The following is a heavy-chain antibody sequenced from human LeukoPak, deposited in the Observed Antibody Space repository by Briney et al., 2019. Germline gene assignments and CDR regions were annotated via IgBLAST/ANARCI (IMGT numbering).Heavy chain of an antibody. V-gene: IGHV4-34*01. J-gene: IGHJ4*02. Sequence: SETLSLTCAVYGGSFSGYYWSWIRQPPGKGLEWIGEINHSGSTNYNPSLKSRVTISVDTSKNQFSLKLSSVTAADTAVYYCAGPNDYGDYAGFDYWGQGTLVTVSS. CDR3: AGPNDYGDYAGFDY. CDR1: GGSFSGYY. D-gene: IGHD4-17*01. CDR2: INHSGST.